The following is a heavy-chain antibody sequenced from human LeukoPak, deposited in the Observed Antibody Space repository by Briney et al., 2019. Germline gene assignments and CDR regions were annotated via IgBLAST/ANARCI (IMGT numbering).Heavy chain of an antibody. CDR2: VNTNTGNP. J-gene: IGHJ4*02. CDR1: GYTFTDYA. CDR3: ASCNDSSGYFAY. D-gene: IGHD3-22*01. Sequence: ASVKVSCKPSGYTFTDYAINWVRQAPGQGLEYMGWVNTNTGNPTYAQGFTGRFVFSSDSSVSTAYLQITSLKADDSAIYFCASCNDSSGYFAYWGQGALVTVSS. V-gene: IGHV7-4-1*02.